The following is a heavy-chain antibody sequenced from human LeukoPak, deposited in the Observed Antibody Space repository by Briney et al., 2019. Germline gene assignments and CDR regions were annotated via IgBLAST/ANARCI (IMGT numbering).Heavy chain of an antibody. V-gene: IGHV3-7*01. CDR2: IKQDGSEK. D-gene: IGHD3-3*01. CDR3: ERAGDSCSGYYTIDC. Sequence: PGGSLTPSSAASGFTFSSYWTSWVRQAPGKGLEWVANIKQDGSEKYYVDSVKGRFTISRDNAKNSLYLQMKSLRAEDTAVYYCERAGDSCSGYYTIDCWGQGTLVTVSS. CDR1: GFTFSSYW. J-gene: IGHJ4*02.